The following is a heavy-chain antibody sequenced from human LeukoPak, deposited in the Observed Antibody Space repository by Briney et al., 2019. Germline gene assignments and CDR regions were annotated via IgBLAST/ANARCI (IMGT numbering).Heavy chain of an antibody. CDR1: GFTFSSYE. CDR3: VRDHQWALDY. J-gene: IGHJ4*01. Sequence: PGGSLRLSCAASGFTFSSYEMSWVRQAPGKGLEWVSYISNSGSTMYYADSVKGRFTISRNNAKNSLYLQMNSLRAEDTAMYYCVRDHQWALDYWGHGALVTVSS. CDR2: ISNSGSTM. D-gene: IGHD1-26*01. V-gene: IGHV3-48*03.